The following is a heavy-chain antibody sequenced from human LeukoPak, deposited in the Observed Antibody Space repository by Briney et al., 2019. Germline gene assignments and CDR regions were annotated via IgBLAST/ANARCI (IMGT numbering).Heavy chain of an antibody. D-gene: IGHD3-10*01. Sequence: ASVTVSCKASGYTLTGYYMHWVRQAPGQGLEWMGWINPNSGGTNYAQKFQGRVTMTRDTSISTAYMELSRLRSDDTAVYYCARDLPLWFGELFTNYWGQGTLVTVSS. V-gene: IGHV1-2*02. CDR1: GYTLTGYY. CDR2: INPNSGGT. J-gene: IGHJ4*02. CDR3: ARDLPLWFGELFTNY.